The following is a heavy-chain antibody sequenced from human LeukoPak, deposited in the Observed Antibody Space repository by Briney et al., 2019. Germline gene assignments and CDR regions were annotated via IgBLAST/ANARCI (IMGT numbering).Heavy chain of an antibody. CDR1: GGTFSSYA. CDR2: IIPIFGIA. Sequence: SVKVSCKASGGTFSSYAFSWVRQAPGQGLEWMGRIIPIFGIANYAQKFQGRVTITADKSTSTAYMELSSLRSEDTAVYYCARIAHCGGDCYLFDYWGQGTLVTVSS. D-gene: IGHD2-21*02. J-gene: IGHJ4*02. CDR3: ARIAHCGGDCYLFDY. V-gene: IGHV1-69*04.